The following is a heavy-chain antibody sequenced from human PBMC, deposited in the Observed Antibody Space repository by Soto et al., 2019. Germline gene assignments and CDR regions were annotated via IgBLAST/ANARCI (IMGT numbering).Heavy chain of an antibody. D-gene: IGHD1-26*01. J-gene: IGHJ1*01. V-gene: IGHV1-69*13. CDR3: ARELIVGPAEYFQH. Sequence: ASVKVSCKASGGTSSSKAVSWVRQAPGQGLEWMGGIIPFFGSGNYAQRFQGRVTIIADESTSTAYMDLNSLRAEDTAVYYCARELIVGPAEYFQHWGQGTLVTVSS. CDR1: GGTSSSKA. CDR2: IIPFFGSG.